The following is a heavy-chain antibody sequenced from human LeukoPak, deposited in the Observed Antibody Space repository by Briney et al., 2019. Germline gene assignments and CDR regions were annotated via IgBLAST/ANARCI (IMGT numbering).Heavy chain of an antibody. J-gene: IGHJ1*01. V-gene: IGHV1-69*13. D-gene: IGHD6-19*01. CDR2: IIPIFGTA. CDR3: ARDLGIAVAGPQYLQH. Sequence: GASVKVSCKASGGTFSSYAISWVRQAPGQGLEWMGGIIPIFGTANYAQKFQGRVTIAADESKSTAYMELRSLRSEDTAVYYCARDLGIAVAGPQYLQHWGQGTLVTVSS. CDR1: GGTFSSYA.